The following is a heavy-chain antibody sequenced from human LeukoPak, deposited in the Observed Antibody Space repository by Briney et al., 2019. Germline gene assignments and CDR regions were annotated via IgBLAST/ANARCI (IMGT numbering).Heavy chain of an antibody. CDR2: ISAYNGNT. Sequence: ASVKVSCKASGYTFTSYGISWVRQAPGQGLEWMGWISAYNGNTNYAQKLQGRVTMTTDTSTSTAYMELRSLRSDDTAVYYCARDMVARYHYDEGWDAFDIWGQGTMVTVSS. CDR1: GYTFTSYG. CDR3: ARDMVARYHYDEGWDAFDI. V-gene: IGHV1-18*01. J-gene: IGHJ3*02. D-gene: IGHD3-22*01.